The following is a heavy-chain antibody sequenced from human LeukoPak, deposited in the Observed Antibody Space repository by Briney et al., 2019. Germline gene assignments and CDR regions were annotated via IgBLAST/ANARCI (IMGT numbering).Heavy chain of an antibody. CDR2: ISSSGSTI. Sequence: PGGSLRLSCAACGFTFSSYEMNWVRQAPGKGLEWVSYISSSGSTIYYADSVKGRFTISRDNSKNTVSLQMSSLRAEDTALYYCAKGSGNGYGSGPFDYWGQGTLVTASS. J-gene: IGHJ4*02. CDR1: GFTFSSYE. CDR3: AKGSGNGYGSGPFDY. D-gene: IGHD3-10*01. V-gene: IGHV3-48*03.